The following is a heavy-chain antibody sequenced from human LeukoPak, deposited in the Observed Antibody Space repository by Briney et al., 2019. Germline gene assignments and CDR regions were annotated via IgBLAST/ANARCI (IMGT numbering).Heavy chain of an antibody. CDR3: ARDLGQLGVERYFDY. Sequence: ASVTVSCKASGYTFAGYYMHWVRQAPGQGLEWVGWINPNCGGTNYAQKFQGRATMTRDTTISTAHMELSRLRSDHTPVYYCARDLGQLGVERYFDYWGQGTLVTVSS. J-gene: IGHJ4*02. D-gene: IGHD6-6*01. V-gene: IGHV1-2*02. CDR1: GYTFAGYY. CDR2: INPNCGGT.